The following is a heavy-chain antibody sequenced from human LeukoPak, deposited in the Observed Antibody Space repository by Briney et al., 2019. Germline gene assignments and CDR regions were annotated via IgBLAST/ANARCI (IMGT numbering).Heavy chain of an antibody. J-gene: IGHJ5*02. D-gene: IGHD5-18*01. V-gene: IGHV3-49*04. CDR1: GFTFGDYA. Sequence: NPGGSLRLSCTASGFTFGDYAMSWVRQAPGKGLEWVGFIRSKAYGETTEYAASVKGRFTISRDDSKSIAYLQMNSLKTEDTAVYYCTREEGDTTMAVGWIDPWGQGTLVTVSS. CDR2: IRSKAYGETT. CDR3: TREEGDTTMAVGWIDP.